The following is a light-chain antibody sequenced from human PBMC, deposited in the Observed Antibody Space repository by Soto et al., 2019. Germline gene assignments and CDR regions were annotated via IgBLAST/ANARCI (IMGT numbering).Light chain of an antibody. CDR1: QDVRGA. Sequence: AIQLTQSPSSLSASVGARVTISCRASQDVRGALTWYQQKPGTAPKILIYDVSVLESGLPTRFSGSGSWTDFTLTMTSLQPVDFAAYDCQQCNCYSITCVKGTRLEIK. CDR3: QQCNCYSIT. V-gene: IGKV1-13*02. J-gene: IGKJ5*01. CDR2: DVS.